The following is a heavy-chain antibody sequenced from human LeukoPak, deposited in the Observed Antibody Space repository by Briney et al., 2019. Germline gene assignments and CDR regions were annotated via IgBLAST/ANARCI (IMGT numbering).Heavy chain of an antibody. J-gene: IGHJ3*02. CDR1: GGSISSSSYY. CDR2: IYYSGST. V-gene: IGHV4-39*02. CDR3: AREADYFDSSGDDAFDI. D-gene: IGHD3-22*01. Sequence: SETLSLTCTVSGGSISSSSYYWGWIRQPPGKGLEWIGSIYYSGSTYYNPSLKSRVTISVDTSKNQFSLNLSSVTAADTAEYYCAREADYFDSSGDDAFDIWGQGTMVTVSS.